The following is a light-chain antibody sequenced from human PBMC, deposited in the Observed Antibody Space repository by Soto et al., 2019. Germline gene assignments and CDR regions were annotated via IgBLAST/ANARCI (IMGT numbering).Light chain of an antibody. V-gene: IGKV1-27*01. CDR2: AAS. CDR3: NTYNSAPWT. CDR1: QSISSY. Sequence: IQMTQSPATLSGSLGDRVTITCLASQSISSYLNWHRQKTAKVPKLLIFAASIVLSGVPSRFSGSGSGTDFTLIISSLQAEDVATYYSNTYNSAPWTFGQGTTLDI. J-gene: IGKJ1*01.